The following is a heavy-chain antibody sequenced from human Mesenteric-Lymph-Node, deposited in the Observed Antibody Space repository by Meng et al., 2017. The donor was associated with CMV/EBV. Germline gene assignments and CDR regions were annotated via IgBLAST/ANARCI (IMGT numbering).Heavy chain of an antibody. CDR1: GFTFSSNW. V-gene: IGHV3-7*01. D-gene: IGHD2-15*01. J-gene: IGHJ4*02. CDR3: ARDVGVALDS. CDR2: IKHDGSEK. Sequence: GGSLRLSCAASGFTFSSNWMSWLRQSPAKGLEWVANIKHDGSEKHYVVSVKGRFTISRDNAKSSVYLQINSLRAEDTAVYYCARDVGVALDSWGQGTLVTVSS.